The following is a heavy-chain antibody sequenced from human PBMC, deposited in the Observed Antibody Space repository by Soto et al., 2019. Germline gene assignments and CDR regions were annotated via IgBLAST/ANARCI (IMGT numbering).Heavy chain of an antibody. Sequence: GGSLRLSCAASGFTFSSYGMHWVRQAPGKGLEWVAVIWYDGSNKYYADSVKGRFTISRDNSKNTLYLQMNSLRAEDTVVYYCARSLTYYDFWSGYAFDYWGQGTLVTVSS. D-gene: IGHD3-3*01. CDR2: IWYDGSNK. CDR1: GFTFSSYG. V-gene: IGHV3-33*01. CDR3: ARSLTYYDFWSGYAFDY. J-gene: IGHJ4*02.